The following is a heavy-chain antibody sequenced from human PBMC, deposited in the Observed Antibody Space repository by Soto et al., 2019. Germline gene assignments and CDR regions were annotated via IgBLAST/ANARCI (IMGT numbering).Heavy chain of an antibody. CDR2: IYYTGIT. J-gene: IGHJ5*02. Sequence: PSETLSLTCTVFGRAISRSYWSWSRQPPGKGLEWIGYIYYTGITNYNPSLKSRVTISVDTSKNQFSLKLSSVTTVDTAVYYYTKLQWADYGGIFDPWGQGTLVT. V-gene: IGHV4-59*01. CDR1: GRAISRSY. CDR3: TKLQWADYGGIFDP. D-gene: IGHD4-17*01.